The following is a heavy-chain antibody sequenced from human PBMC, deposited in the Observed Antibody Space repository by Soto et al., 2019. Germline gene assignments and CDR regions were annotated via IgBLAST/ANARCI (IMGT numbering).Heavy chain of an antibody. D-gene: IGHD2-15*01. J-gene: IGHJ4*02. CDR3: AKVRSTVVVAAANY. CDR1: GFIFSSYA. V-gene: IGHV3-23*01. Sequence: GGSLRLSCAASGFIFSSYAMSWVRQAPGKGLEWVSAMSGSGDSTYYADSVKGRFTISRDNSKNMVYLQMNNLRTEDTALYYCAKVRSTVVVAAANYWGQGTLVTVSS. CDR2: MSGSGDST.